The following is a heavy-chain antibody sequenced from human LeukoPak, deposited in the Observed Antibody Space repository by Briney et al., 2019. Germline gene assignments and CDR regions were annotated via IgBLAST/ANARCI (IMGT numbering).Heavy chain of an antibody. CDR2: INHRGDT. D-gene: IGHD1-1*01. CDR3: ARGPTISETGYFDY. Sequence: SETLSLTCAVYGGSFSSYYWSWIRQSPGKGLEWIAEINHRGDTNYNPSVKGRVTISVDSSKNQFSLKVPSLTAPDTAVYYCARGPTISETGYFDYWGQGTLVTVSS. V-gene: IGHV4-34*01. CDR1: GGSFSSYY. J-gene: IGHJ4*03.